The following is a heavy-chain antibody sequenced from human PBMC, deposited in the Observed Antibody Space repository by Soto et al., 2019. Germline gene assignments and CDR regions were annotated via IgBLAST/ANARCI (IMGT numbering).Heavy chain of an antibody. D-gene: IGHD6-6*01. J-gene: IGHJ4*02. CDR2: ISYDGSNK. Sequence: QVQLVESGGGVVQPGRSLRLSCAASGFTFSSYGMHWVRQAPGKGLEWVAVISYDGSNKYYADSVKGRFTISRDNSKNTLYLQMNSLRAEDTAVYYCATEVDDYSSSPSLDYWGQGTLVTVSS. V-gene: IGHV3-30*03. CDR1: GFTFSSYG. CDR3: ATEVDDYSSSPSLDY.